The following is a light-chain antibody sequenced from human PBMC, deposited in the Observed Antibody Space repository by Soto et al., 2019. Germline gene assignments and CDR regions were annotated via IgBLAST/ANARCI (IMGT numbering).Light chain of an antibody. V-gene: IGKV1-17*01. CDR2: AAS. CDR3: IQHNSYPYT. J-gene: IGKJ2*01. CDR1: QAIRND. Sequence: DIQMTQSPSSLSASVGDRVSITCRASQAIRNDLGWYQQQPGKAPKRLIFAASSLQSGVPSRFSGSGSGTEFTLTISSLQPEDFATYYCIQHNSYPYTSGQGTKLDIK.